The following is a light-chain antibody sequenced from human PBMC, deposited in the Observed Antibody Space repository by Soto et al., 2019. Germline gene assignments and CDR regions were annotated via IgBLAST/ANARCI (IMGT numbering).Light chain of an antibody. CDR1: QSVSSY. CDR3: QQRHMWPIP. V-gene: IGKV3-11*01. Sequence: EVVLTQSPDTLSLYPVERATLSCRDVQSVSSYLAWYQQKPGQAPRLLIYDAYNRATGIPHRFSGSGSGTDFTLTISSLEPEDSAVYYCQQRHMWPIPFGQGTRLAI. J-gene: IGKJ5*01. CDR2: DAY.